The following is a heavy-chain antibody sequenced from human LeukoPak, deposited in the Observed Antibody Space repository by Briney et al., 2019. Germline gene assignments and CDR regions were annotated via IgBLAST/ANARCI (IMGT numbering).Heavy chain of an antibody. CDR3: ARGRLKLRFFDC. J-gene: IGHJ4*02. Sequence: SETLSLTCAVYGGSFSGYYWSWIRQPPGKGLEWIGEINHSGSTNYNPSLKSRVTISVDTSKNRFSLKLSSVTAADTAVYYCARGRLKLRFFDCWGQGTLVTVSS. CDR1: GGSFSGYY. CDR2: INHSGST. V-gene: IGHV4-34*01. D-gene: IGHD5-18*01.